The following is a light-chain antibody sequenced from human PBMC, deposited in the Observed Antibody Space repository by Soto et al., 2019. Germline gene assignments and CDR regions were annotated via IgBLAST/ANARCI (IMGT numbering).Light chain of an antibody. V-gene: IGLV1-44*01. J-gene: IGLJ1*01. CDR1: SSNIGTNT. Sequence: QSVLTQPPSASGTPGQRVTISFSGSSSNIGTNTVNWYLQLPGTAPKLLMYNNNQRPSGVPERFSGSKSGTSASLAIGGLQSEDEADYYCAAWDDSLDGFYVFGSGTKVTVL. CDR3: AAWDDSLDGFYV. CDR2: NNN.